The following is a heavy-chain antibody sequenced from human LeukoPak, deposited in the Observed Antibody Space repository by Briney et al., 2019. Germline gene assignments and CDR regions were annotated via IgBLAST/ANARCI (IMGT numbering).Heavy chain of an antibody. D-gene: IGHD3-16*01. V-gene: IGHV3-7*03. CDR1: GFTFSSYA. CDR3: ARDGFGTGSN. J-gene: IGHJ4*02. Sequence: GGSLRLSCAASGFTFSSYAMSWVRQAPGKGLEWVANIKQDGSEKNYVDSVKGRFIIPRDNAKNSLYLQMNTLRADDTAVYYCARDGFGTGSNWGQGTLVTVSS. CDR2: IKQDGSEK.